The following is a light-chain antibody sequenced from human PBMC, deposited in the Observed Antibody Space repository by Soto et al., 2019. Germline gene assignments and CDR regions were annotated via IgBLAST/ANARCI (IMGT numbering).Light chain of an antibody. J-gene: IGKJ1*01. V-gene: IGKV1-5*03. CDR3: QQYSTYRWT. CDR2: KAS. CDR1: QTISSW. Sequence: DIQMTQSPSTLSASVGDRVTITCRASQTISSWLAWYQQKPGKAPKLLICKASSLESGVPSRFSGSGSGTEFSLTISSLQPDDFATYYCQQYSTYRWTFGQGTKVEF.